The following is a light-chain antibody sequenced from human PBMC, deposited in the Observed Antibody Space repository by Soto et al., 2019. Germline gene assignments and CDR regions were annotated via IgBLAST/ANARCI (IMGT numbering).Light chain of an antibody. J-gene: IGLJ1*01. CDR1: SSDVGYYNY. V-gene: IGLV2-14*03. CDR3: SSYTSSSTYV. Sequence: QSALTQPASVSGSPGQSITISCTGTSSDVGYYNYVSWYQQHPGKAPKLMIYDVRNRPSGVSNRFSGSKSGNTASLTISGRQGEDEADYYCSSYTSSSTYVFGTGTKVTVL. CDR2: DVR.